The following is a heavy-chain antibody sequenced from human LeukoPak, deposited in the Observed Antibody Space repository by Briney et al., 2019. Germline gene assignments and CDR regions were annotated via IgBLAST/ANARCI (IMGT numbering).Heavy chain of an antibody. CDR1: GFTFSSYA. CDR2: ISGSGGST. Sequence: GGSLRLSCAASGFTFSSYAMSWVRQAPGKGLEWVSAISGSGGSTYYADSVKGRFTISRDNSKNTLYLQMNSLRAEDTAVYYCAVASPWRGGYSYCPIDYWGQGTLVTVSS. D-gene: IGHD5-18*01. J-gene: IGHJ4*02. V-gene: IGHV3-23*01. CDR3: AVASPWRGGYSYCPIDY.